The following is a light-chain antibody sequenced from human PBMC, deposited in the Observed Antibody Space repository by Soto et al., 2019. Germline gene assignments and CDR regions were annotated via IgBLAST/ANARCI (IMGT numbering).Light chain of an antibody. Sequence: ELVLTQSPGTLSLSPGERATLSCRASQSVSSSYLAWYQQKPGQAPRLLIYGASSRATGIPDRFSGSGSGTDFTLTISRLEPEDFAVYYCQQYGSSPSTFGGGTKVDI. CDR2: GAS. CDR3: QQYGSSPST. V-gene: IGKV3-20*01. J-gene: IGKJ4*01. CDR1: QSVSSSY.